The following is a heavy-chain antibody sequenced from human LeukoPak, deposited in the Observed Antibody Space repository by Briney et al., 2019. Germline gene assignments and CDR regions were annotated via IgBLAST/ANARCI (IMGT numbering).Heavy chain of an antibody. CDR1: GGSISSGSYY. CDR3: ARETRGYCSSTSCYGSRYYFDY. D-gene: IGHD2-2*01. Sequence: SETLSLTCTVSGGSISSGSYYWSWIRQPAGKGLECIGRIYTSGSTNYITSLKSRVTIAVDTSKIQFSLKLSSVTAANTAVYYCARETRGYCSSTSCYGSRYYFDYWGQGTLVTVSS. J-gene: IGHJ4*02. CDR2: IYTSGST. V-gene: IGHV4-61*02.